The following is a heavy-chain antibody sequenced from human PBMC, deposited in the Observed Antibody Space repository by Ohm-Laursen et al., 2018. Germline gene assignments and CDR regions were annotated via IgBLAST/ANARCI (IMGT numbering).Heavy chain of an antibody. V-gene: IGHV1-2*02. Sequence: ASVKVSCKASGYTFTGYYMHWVRQAPGQGLEWMGWINPNSGGTNYAQKFQGRVTMTRDTSISTAYMELSSLRSDDTAVYYCASFDMSSYGYDYWGQGTLVTVSS. D-gene: IGHD5-18*01. CDR2: INPNSGGT. J-gene: IGHJ4*02. CDR1: GYTFTGYY. CDR3: ASFDMSSYGYDY.